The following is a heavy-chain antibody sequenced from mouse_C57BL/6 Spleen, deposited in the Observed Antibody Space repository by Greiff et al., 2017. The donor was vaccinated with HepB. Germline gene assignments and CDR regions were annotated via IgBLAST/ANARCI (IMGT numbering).Heavy chain of an antibody. CDR1: GFTFSDFY. CDR2: SRNKANDYTT. Sequence: EVMLVESGGGLVQSGRSLRLSCATSGFTFSDFYMEWVRQAPGKGLEWIAASRNKANDYTTEYSASVKGRFIVSRDTSQSILYLQMNALRAEDTAIYYCARGGENYFDYWDQGTTLTVSS. J-gene: IGHJ2*01. CDR3: ARGGENYFDY. V-gene: IGHV7-1*01.